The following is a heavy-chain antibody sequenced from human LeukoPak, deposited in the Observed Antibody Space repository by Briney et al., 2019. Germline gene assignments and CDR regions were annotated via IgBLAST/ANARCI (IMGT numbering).Heavy chain of an antibody. CDR1: GYTFTSYG. V-gene: IGHV1-18*01. Sequence: GASVKVSCKASGYTFTSYGISWVRQAPGQGLEWMGWISAYNGNTNYAQKLQGRVTMTTDTSTSTAYMELSRLRSDDTAVYYCARSSDYSSSSATKKDWGQGTLVTVSS. CDR2: ISAYNGNT. J-gene: IGHJ4*02. D-gene: IGHD6-6*01. CDR3: ARSSDYSSSSATKKD.